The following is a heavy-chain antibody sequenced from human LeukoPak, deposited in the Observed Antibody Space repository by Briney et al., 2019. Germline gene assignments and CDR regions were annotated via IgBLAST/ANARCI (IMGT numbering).Heavy chain of an antibody. Sequence: GESLKISRVGSGYRFTSHWIGWVRPMPGKGLEWVAIIYPGDSDTIYSPSFQGQLTISADNSISTAYLQWSSLKASDTAMYYCARSSDSSGFYDYFDYWGQGTLVTVSS. CDR2: IYPGDSDT. V-gene: IGHV5-51*01. CDR1: GYRFTSHW. J-gene: IGHJ4*02. D-gene: IGHD3-22*01. CDR3: ARSSDSSGFYDYFDY.